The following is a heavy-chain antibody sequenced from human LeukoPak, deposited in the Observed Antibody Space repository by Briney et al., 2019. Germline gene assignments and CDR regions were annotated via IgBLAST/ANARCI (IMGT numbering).Heavy chain of an antibody. CDR2: ISGSGRRT. D-gene: IGHD2-2*01. V-gene: IGHV3-23*01. Sequence: GGSLRLSCVASGFTFNNYAMNWVRQAPGKGLEWVSSISGSGRRTYSADSVKGRFTISRDNSKTTLYLQMDSLRAEDTAVYYCAKHATEGGSSSTSSWDYWGQGTLVTVS. CDR1: GFTFNNYA. J-gene: IGHJ4*02. CDR3: AKHATEGGSSSTSSWDY.